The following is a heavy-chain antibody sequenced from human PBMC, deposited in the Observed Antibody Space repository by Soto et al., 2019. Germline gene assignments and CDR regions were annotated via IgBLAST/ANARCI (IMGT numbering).Heavy chain of an antibody. CDR2: IYPGDSDT. Sequence: PGESLKISCKGSGYSFTSYWIGWVRQMPGKGLEWMGIIYPGDSDTRYSPSFQGQVTISADKSISTAYLQWSSLKASDTAVYYCARHAYYDFWSGYYGMDVWGQGTTVTVSS. V-gene: IGHV5-51*01. D-gene: IGHD3-3*01. CDR3: ARHAYYDFWSGYYGMDV. CDR1: GYSFTSYW. J-gene: IGHJ6*02.